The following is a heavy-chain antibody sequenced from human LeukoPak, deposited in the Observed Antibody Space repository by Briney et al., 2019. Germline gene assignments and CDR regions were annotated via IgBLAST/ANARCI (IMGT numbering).Heavy chain of an antibody. Sequence: GGSLRLSCTASGFDFSASSMNWVRQAPGKGQEWVSSISSNNNYIYYADSVKGRFTISRDSAKNSLYLQMNDLRAEDTAVYYCARDWVDVPLEHWGQGTLVTVSS. D-gene: IGHD3-16*01. CDR1: GFDFSASS. CDR2: ISSNNNYI. CDR3: ARDWVDVPLEH. J-gene: IGHJ1*01. V-gene: IGHV3-21*01.